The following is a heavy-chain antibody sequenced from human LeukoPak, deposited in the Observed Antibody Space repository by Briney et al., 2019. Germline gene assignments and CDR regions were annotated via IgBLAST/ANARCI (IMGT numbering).Heavy chain of an antibody. CDR2: IYYSGST. CDR3: ARFVSGYGFDY. V-gene: IGHV4-59*01. Sequence: SSETLSLTCAVYGGSFSGYYWSWIRQPPGKGLEWIGYIYYSGSTNYNPSLKSRVTISVDTSKNQFSLKLSSVTAADTAVYYCARFVSGYGFDYWGQGTLVTVSS. J-gene: IGHJ4*02. D-gene: IGHD3-22*01. CDR1: GGSFSGYY.